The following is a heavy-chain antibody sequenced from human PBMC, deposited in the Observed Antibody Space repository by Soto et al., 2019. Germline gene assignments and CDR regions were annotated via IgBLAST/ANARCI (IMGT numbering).Heavy chain of an antibody. Sequence: QVQLQQWGPGLLKPSETLSLTCAVYGGSLSGYYWSWIRQPPGKGLEWIGEINRSGSTNYIPSLKSRVIISVDTSKNQFSLKLSSVTAADTAVYYCARGLLGGAATWGQGTLVTVSS. V-gene: IGHV4-34*01. CDR2: INRSGST. CDR3: ARGLLGGAAT. D-gene: IGHD3-16*01. J-gene: IGHJ5*02. CDR1: GGSLSGYY.